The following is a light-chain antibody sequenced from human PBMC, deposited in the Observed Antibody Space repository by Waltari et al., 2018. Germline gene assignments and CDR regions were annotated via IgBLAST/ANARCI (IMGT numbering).Light chain of an antibody. Sequence: QSALTQPRSVSGSPGQSVTISCTAASRDVGGSNYVSWYQQPPGKAPKLMIYDVSKRPSGVPDRFFGSKSGDTASLTISGLRAEDEADYYCCSYAGRYSYVFGTGTKVTVL. CDR1: SRDVGGSNY. J-gene: IGLJ1*01. CDR2: DVS. V-gene: IGLV2-11*01. CDR3: CSYAGRYSYV.